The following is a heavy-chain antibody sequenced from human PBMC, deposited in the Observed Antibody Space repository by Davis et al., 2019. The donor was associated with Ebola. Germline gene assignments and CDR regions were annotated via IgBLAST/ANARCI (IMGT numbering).Heavy chain of an antibody. J-gene: IGHJ5*02. D-gene: IGHD6-19*01. Sequence: GGSLRLSCAASGFTFSSYAMSWVRQAPGKGLEWVSAISGSGGRTYYADSVKGRFTISRDNSKNTLYLQMNSLRAEDTAVYYCAKGYTSGWYPWFDPWGQGTLVTVSS. CDR2: ISGSGGRT. V-gene: IGHV3-23*01. CDR1: GFTFSSYA. CDR3: AKGYTSGWYPWFDP.